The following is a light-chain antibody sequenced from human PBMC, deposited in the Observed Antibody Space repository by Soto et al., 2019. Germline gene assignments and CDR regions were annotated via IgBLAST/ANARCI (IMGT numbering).Light chain of an antibody. CDR1: QSLVSSDGNTY. Sequence: DVVMTQSPLSLPVTLGQPASISCRSSQSLVSSDGNTYLNWFQQRPGQSPRRLIYKVSNRDSGVPDRFSGSGSATDFTLKISRVEAEDAGVYYCMQATHWLYTFGQGTKVDI. J-gene: IGKJ2*01. V-gene: IGKV2-30*01. CDR2: KVS. CDR3: MQATHWLYT.